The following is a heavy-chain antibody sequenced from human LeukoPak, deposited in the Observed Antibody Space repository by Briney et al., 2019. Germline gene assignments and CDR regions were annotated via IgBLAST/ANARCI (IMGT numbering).Heavy chain of an antibody. Sequence: GGSLRLSCAASGFTFDDYAMHWVRQAPGKGLEWVSGISWNSGSIGYADSVKGRFTISRDNAKNSLYLQMNSLRAEDTALYYCAKDIQDYYDSSGHGGAFDYWGQGTLVTVSS. V-gene: IGHV3-9*01. J-gene: IGHJ4*02. D-gene: IGHD3-22*01. CDR3: AKDIQDYYDSSGHGGAFDY. CDR1: GFTFDDYA. CDR2: ISWNSGSI.